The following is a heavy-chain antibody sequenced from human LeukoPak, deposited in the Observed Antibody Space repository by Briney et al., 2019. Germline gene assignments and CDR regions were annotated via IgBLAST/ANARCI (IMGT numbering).Heavy chain of an antibody. Sequence: PGGSLRLSCTASGFTFSSYAMYWVRQAPGRGLEWVSGIFGSGGSAHYADSVKGRFTISRDNSQNQVYLQMNSLRAEDTAVYYCGKTTTGYSSGRNPAWPVDYWGQGTLVTVSS. CDR1: GFTFSSYA. CDR3: GKTTTGYSSGRNPAWPVDY. V-gene: IGHV3-23*01. CDR2: IFGSGGSA. D-gene: IGHD6-19*01. J-gene: IGHJ4*02.